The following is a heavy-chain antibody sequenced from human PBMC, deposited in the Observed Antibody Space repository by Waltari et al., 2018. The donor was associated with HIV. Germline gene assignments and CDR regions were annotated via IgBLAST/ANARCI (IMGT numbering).Heavy chain of an antibody. CDR2: ISNEGSKK. CDR3: VRALGDY. J-gene: IGHJ4*02. D-gene: IGHD7-27*01. Sequence: QVQLVESGGGVVQPGKSLRLSCAASGFTFSNFGMHWVRQAPGKGREWVELISNEGSKKNYADSVKGRFTISRANSKTTLYLQMNSLRPDDTAVYYCVRALGDYWGQGTLVTISS. CDR1: GFTFSNFG. V-gene: IGHV3-30-3*01.